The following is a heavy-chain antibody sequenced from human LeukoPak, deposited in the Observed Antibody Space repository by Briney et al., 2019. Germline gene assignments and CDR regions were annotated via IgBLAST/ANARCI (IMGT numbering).Heavy chain of an antibody. CDR2: IYPGDSDT. J-gene: IGHJ4*02. V-gene: IGHV5-51*01. CDR1: GYSFTSYW. Sequence: GESLKISCKGSGYSFTSYWIGWVRQVPGKGLEWMGIIYPGDSDTRYSPSLQGQVSVSADKSISTAYLQWSSLKASDTAMYYCARLGGDTAMDDYFDYWGQGTLVTVSS. D-gene: IGHD5-18*01. CDR3: ARLGGDTAMDDYFDY.